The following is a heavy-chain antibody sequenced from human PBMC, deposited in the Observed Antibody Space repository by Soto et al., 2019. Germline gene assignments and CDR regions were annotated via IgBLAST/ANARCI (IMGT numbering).Heavy chain of an antibody. J-gene: IGHJ6*02. V-gene: IGHV3-74*01. CDR3: ARGPRYYPVDV. CDR1: GFALSSYW. Sequence: GGSLRLSCAASGFALSSYWMYWVRQVPGKGLLCVSRINSDGRTTNYPDSVKGRFTISRDNAKNTLYLQMNSLRVEDTGVYYCARGPRYYPVDVWGQGTAVTVSS. CDR2: INSDGRTT.